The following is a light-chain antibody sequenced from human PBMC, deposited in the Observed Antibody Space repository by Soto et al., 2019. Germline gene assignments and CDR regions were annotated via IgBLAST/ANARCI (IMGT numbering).Light chain of an antibody. CDR1: QSVLYSPNNKSY. CDR3: QQYYSIPIT. CDR2: WAS. V-gene: IGKV4-1*01. J-gene: IGKJ5*01. Sequence: DIVMTQSPDSLAVSLGERATINCKSSQSVLYSPNNKSYLACYQQKPGQPPKLLIYWASTRESGVPDRFGGSGSGTDFTLTITSLQAEDVAVYYCQQYYSIPITLGQGTRLAIK.